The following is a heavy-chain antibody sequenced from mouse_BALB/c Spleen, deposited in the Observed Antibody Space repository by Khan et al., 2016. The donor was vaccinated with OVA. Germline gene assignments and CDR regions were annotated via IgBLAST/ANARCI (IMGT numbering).Heavy chain of an antibody. CDR3: SRDRNYYGSSFYFDY. J-gene: IGHJ2*01. CDR1: GFTFSSYS. Sequence: EVELVESGGGLVKPGGSLKFSCAASGFTFSSYSMSWVRQTPEKRLEWVATITSGGSYTYYPDSVKGRFTISRDNAKNILYLQMSSLQSEDTAMYYCSRDRNYYGSSFYFDYWGQGTTLTVSS. V-gene: IGHV5-6-4*01. D-gene: IGHD1-1*01. CDR2: ITSGGSYT.